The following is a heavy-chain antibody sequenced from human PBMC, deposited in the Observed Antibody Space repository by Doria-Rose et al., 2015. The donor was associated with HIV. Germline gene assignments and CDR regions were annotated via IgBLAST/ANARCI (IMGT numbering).Heavy chain of an antibody. CDR2: IFSDHER. J-gene: IGHJ4*02. CDR3: ARIKSSRWYHKYYFDF. Sequence: SGPVLVKPTETLTLTCTVSGVSLSSPGMGVSWIRQPPGKALEWLANIFSDHERSYKPSLKSRLTISRCTSKSQVVLTMTDMDPVDTATYYCARIKSSRWYHKYYFDFWGQGTLVIVSA. V-gene: IGHV2-26*01. CDR1: GVSLSSPGMG. D-gene: IGHD6-13*01.